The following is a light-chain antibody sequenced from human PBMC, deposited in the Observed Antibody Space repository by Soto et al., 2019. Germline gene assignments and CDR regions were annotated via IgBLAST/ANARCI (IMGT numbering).Light chain of an antibody. V-gene: IGLV3-21*02. Sequence: SYELTQPPSVSVAPGQTARITCGGNNIGSKSVHWYQQKPRQAPVLVVYDDSYRPSGITERFSGSNPGNTATLTLSRVEAGDEADYYCQVWDSSSDNYVFGTGTQLTVL. CDR1: NIGSKS. J-gene: IGLJ1*01. CDR2: DDS. CDR3: QVWDSSSDNYV.